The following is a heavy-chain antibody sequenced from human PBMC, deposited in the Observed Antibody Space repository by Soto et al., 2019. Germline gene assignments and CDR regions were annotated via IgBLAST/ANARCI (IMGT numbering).Heavy chain of an antibody. D-gene: IGHD3-10*01. CDR1: GVSLTSGNW. V-gene: IGHV4-4*01. J-gene: IGHJ4*02. CDR2: IFHDGTA. Sequence: LSLTCAVSGVSLTSGNWWTWVRQSPQRGLEYIGEIFHDGTANYYPSFERRVAMSVDTSRNQFSQKLTSVTAADTAVYFCARLVYDTRLNYMYFDFWGPGTLVTVSS. CDR3: ARLVYDTRLNYMYFDF.